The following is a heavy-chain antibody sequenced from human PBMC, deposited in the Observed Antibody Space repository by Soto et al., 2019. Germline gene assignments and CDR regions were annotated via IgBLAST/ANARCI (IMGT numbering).Heavy chain of an antibody. Sequence: PGGSLRLSCAASGFTFSNYEMSWVRQAPGKGLEWVSYISTTSSHIYYADSVKGRFTISRDNAKNSLYPQMNSLRAEDTAVYHCARENYDVSGYFLDFWGQGTLVTVSS. CDR3: ARENYDVSGYFLDF. CDR1: GFTFSNYE. V-gene: IGHV3-48*03. J-gene: IGHJ4*02. CDR2: ISTTSSHI. D-gene: IGHD3-22*01.